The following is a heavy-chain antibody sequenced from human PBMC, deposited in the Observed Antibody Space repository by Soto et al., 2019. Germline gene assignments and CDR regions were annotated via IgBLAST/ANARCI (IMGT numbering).Heavy chain of an antibody. CDR1: GFTFSSYA. CDR3: AREPLSDYSPYYFDY. Sequence: GGSLRLSCAASGFTFSSYAISWVRQAPGKGLEWVSAIRSSSSIVYYADSVKGRFTISRDNAKNSLYLHMNSLRDEDTAVYYCAREPLSDYSPYYFDYWGQGTLVTVSS. D-gene: IGHD4-4*01. CDR2: IRSSSSIV. V-gene: IGHV3-48*02. J-gene: IGHJ4*02.